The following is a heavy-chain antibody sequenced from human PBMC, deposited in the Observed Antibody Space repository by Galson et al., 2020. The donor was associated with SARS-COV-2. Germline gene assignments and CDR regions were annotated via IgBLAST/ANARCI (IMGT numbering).Heavy chain of an antibody. Sequence: GESLKLSCAASGFSFGTYTMSWVRQAPGKGLEWVAAIGPGGGTTHYADSVKGRFTISRDNSKNSLYLQMNSLRAEDTAVYYCAKDRGYYSGIDAFDIWGQGTMVTVSS. D-gene: IGHD3-22*01. J-gene: IGHJ3*02. CDR2: IGPGGGTT. CDR1: GFSFGTYT. V-gene: IGHV3-23*01. CDR3: AKDRGYYSGIDAFDI.